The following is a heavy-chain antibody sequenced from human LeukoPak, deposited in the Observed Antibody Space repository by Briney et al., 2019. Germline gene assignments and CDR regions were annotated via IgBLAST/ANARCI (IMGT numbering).Heavy chain of an antibody. CDR1: GFTFSSYA. CDR3: ARQATRIAAAGTSIDY. CDR2: ISSNGGST. D-gene: IGHD6-13*01. Sequence: GGSLRLSCAASGFTFSSYAMHWVRQAPGKGLEYVSAISSNGGSTYYANSVKGRFTISRDNSKNTLYLQVGSLRAEDTAVYYCARQATRIAAAGTSIDYWGQGTLVTVSS. V-gene: IGHV3-64*01. J-gene: IGHJ4*02.